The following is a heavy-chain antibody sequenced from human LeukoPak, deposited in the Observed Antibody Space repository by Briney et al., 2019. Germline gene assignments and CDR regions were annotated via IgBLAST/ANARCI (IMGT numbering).Heavy chain of an antibody. J-gene: IGHJ6*04. V-gene: IGHV3-30*04. CDR3: AREYCSGGSCYGMDV. Sequence: PGGSLRLSCAASGFTFSSYAMHWVRQAPGKGLEWVAAISYDGTNKYYADSVKGRFTISRDNSKSTLYLQMNSLRAEDTAVYSCAREYCSGGSCYGMDVWGKGTTVTVSS. CDR2: ISYDGTNK. CDR1: GFTFSSYA. D-gene: IGHD2-15*01.